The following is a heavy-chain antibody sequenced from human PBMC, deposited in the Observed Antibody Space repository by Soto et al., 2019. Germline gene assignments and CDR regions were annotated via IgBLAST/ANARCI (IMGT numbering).Heavy chain of an antibody. J-gene: IGHJ4*02. Sequence: GGSLRLSCAASGFTFRSYWMHWVRQAPGKGLVWVSRINRDGSSTSYADSVKGRVTISRDTAKNTLYLQMNSLRAEDTAVYYCARATGADKEDYWGQGTLVTVSS. CDR3: ARATGADKEDY. CDR1: GFTFRSYW. CDR2: INRDGSST. V-gene: IGHV3-74*01. D-gene: IGHD3-10*01.